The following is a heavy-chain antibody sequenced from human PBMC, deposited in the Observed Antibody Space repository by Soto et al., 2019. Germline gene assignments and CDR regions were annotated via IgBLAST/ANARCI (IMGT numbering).Heavy chain of an antibody. J-gene: IGHJ4*02. CDR1: GYTFTSYY. Sequence: QVQLVQSGAEVKKPGASVKVSCKASGYTFTSYYMHWVRQAPGQGLEWMGVINPSGGSTGYAQKFQGRVTMTRDTSTSTVYMEMSSLRSEDTAVYYCASLIAARKGEELFDYWGQGTLVTVSS. CDR2: INPSGGST. CDR3: ASLIAARKGEELFDY. V-gene: IGHV1-46*01. D-gene: IGHD6-6*01.